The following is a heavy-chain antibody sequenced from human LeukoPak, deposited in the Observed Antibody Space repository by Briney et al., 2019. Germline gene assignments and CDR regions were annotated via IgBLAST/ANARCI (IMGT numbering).Heavy chain of an antibody. CDR3: ARDSGGYYGMDV. CDR2: IYYSGST. J-gene: IGHJ6*02. Sequence: PSETLSLTCTVSGGSISSGGYYWSWIRQHPGKGLEWIGYIYYSGSTYYNPSLKSRVTISVDTSKNQFSLKLSSVTAADTAVYYCARDSGGYYGMDVWGQGTTVTVSS. CDR1: GGSISSGGYY. D-gene: IGHD2-15*01. V-gene: IGHV4-31*03.